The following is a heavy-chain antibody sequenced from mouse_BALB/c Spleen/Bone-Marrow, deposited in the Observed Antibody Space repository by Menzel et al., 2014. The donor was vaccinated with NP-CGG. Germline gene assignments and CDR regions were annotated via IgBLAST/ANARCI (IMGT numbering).Heavy chain of an antibody. Sequence: EVHLVESGAELVKPGASVKLSCTASGFNIKDTYMHWVKQRPEQGLEWIGRIDPANGNTKYDPKFQGKATITADTSSNTDYLQLSSVTSEDTAVCYCARWLLPDGLGYWGQGTSVTV. J-gene: IGHJ4*01. V-gene: IGHV14-3*02. D-gene: IGHD2-3*01. CDR1: GFNIKDTY. CDR3: ARWLLPDGLGY. CDR2: IDPANGNT.